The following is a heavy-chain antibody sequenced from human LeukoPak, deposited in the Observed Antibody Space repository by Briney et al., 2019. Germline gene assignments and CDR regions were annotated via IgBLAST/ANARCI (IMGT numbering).Heavy chain of an antibody. CDR1: GGSISSTNW. D-gene: IGHD3-9*01. Sequence: PSETLSLTCAVSGGSISSTNWWSWVRQPPGKGLEWIGEIYRSGTTNYKPSLKSRVTISLDKSRNHFSLKLTSVTAADSAVYFCARGEDFERYYLAYWGQGTLVTVSS. CDR3: ARGEDFERYYLAY. V-gene: IGHV4-4*02. J-gene: IGHJ4*02. CDR2: IYRSGTT.